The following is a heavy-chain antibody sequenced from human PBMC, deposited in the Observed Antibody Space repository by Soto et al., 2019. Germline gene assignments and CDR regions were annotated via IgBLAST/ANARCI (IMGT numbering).Heavy chain of an antibody. V-gene: IGHV3-30*03. D-gene: IGHD2-21*02. Sequence: QVQLVQSGGGVVQPGRSLRLSCAASGFTFRNSGMHWIRQAPGKGLEWVSLVSFDGTDQYYADSVKGRFTISRDNFKNTLDRQMNSLRAEDTAVYYWARTRGGDSTGSFDYWGLGTLVTVSS. J-gene: IGHJ4*02. CDR1: GFTFRNSG. CDR2: VSFDGTDQ. CDR3: ARTRGGDSTGSFDY.